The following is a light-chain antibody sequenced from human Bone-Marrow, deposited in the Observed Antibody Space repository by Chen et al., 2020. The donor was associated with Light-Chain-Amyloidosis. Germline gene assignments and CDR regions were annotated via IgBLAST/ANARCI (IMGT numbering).Light chain of an antibody. CDR3: RVWDRSSERPV. J-gene: IGLJ3*02. CDR2: DES. V-gene: IGLV3-21*02. Sequence: SYVLTQPSSVSVAPGQTATIACGGNNIGSTSVNWYQQTPGQAPLLVVYDESDRPTGIPVQVSCSNTCNTSTLTISMVDAGDEADDYCRVWDRSSERPVFGGVTKRTVL. CDR1: NIGSTS.